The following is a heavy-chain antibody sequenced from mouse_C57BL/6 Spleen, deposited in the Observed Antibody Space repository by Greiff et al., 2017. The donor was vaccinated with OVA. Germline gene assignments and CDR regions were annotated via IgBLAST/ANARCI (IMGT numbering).Heavy chain of an antibody. CDR3: ARMAYYSNWEGY. J-gene: IGHJ2*01. V-gene: IGHV1-9*01. D-gene: IGHD2-5*01. CDR2: ILPGSGST. CDR1: GYTFTGYW. Sequence: VKLMESGAELMKPGASVKLSCKATGYTFTGYWIEWVKQRPGHGLEWIGEILPGSGSTNYNVKFKGKATFTADTSSNTAYMQLSSLTTEDSAIYYCARMAYYSNWEGYWGQGTTLTVSS.